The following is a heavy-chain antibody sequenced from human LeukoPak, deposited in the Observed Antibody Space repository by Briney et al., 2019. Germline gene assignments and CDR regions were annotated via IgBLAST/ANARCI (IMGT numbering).Heavy chain of an antibody. J-gene: IGHJ4*02. CDR2: IKQDGSEK. CDR1: GFTFSSYW. D-gene: IGHD3-16*01. V-gene: IGHV3-7*01. Sequence: GGSLRLSCAASGFTFSSYWMSWVRQAPGKGLEWVANIKQDGSEKYYVDSVKGRFTISRDNAKNSLYLQMNSLRADDTAVYYCAKDLFMITFGGVDYWGQGTLVTVSS. CDR3: AKDLFMITFGGVDY.